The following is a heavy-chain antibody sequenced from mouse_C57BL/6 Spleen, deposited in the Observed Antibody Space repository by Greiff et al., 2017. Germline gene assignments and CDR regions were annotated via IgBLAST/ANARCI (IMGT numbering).Heavy chain of an antibody. CDR3: ARSFPELGDYFDY. J-gene: IGHJ2*01. CDR1: GYTFTSYW. Sequence: VQLQQPGAELVRPGSSVKLSCKASGYTFTSYWMHWVKQRPIQGLEWIGNIDPSDSETHYNQKFKDKATVTVDKSSSTAYMQLSSRTSEDSAVYYYARSFPELGDYFDYWGQGTTLTVSS. CDR2: IDPSDSET. D-gene: IGHD4-1*01. V-gene: IGHV1-52*01.